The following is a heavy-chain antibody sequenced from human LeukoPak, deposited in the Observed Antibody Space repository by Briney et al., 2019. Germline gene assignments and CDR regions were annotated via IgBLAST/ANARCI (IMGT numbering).Heavy chain of an antibody. V-gene: IGHV4-61*02. CDR2: IYTTGSS. CDR1: GGSISGINYY. D-gene: IGHD3-10*01. CDR3: ARVSPSGVWDV. J-gene: IGHJ6*02. Sequence: PSQTLSLTCTVSGGSISGINYYWTWIRQPAGKGLEWIGRIYTTGSSNYNPSLKSRVTISVDTSNSQFSLKLSSVTAADTAVYYCARVSPSGVWDVWGQGTTVTVSS.